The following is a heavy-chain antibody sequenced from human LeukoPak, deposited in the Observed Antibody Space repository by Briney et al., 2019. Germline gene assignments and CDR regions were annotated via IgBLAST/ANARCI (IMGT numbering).Heavy chain of an antibody. Sequence: SETLSLTCTVSGGSISSYYWSWIRQPPGKGLEWIGYIYTSGSTNYNPSLKSGVTISVDTSKNQFSLKLSSVTDADTAVYYCARQVGATDFDYWGQGTLVTVSS. J-gene: IGHJ4*01. CDR2: IYTSGST. CDR3: ARQVGATDFDY. CDR1: GGSISSYY. D-gene: IGHD1-26*01. V-gene: IGHV4-4*09.